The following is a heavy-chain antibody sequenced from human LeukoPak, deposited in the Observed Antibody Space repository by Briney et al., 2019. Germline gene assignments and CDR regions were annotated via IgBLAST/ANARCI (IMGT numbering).Heavy chain of an antibody. J-gene: IGHJ4*02. CDR2: MNPNSGNT. Sequence: ASVKVSCKASGYTFTSYDINWVRQATGQGLEWKGWMNPNSGNTGYAQKFQGRVTMTRNTSISTAYMELSSLRSEDTAVYYCARGFYYYDSSGYQIGDDYWGQGTLVTVSS. CDR3: ARGFYYYDSSGYQIGDDY. CDR1: GYTFTSYD. V-gene: IGHV1-8*01. D-gene: IGHD3-22*01.